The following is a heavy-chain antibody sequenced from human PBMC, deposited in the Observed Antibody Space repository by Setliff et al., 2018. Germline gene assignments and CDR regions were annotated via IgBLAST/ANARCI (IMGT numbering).Heavy chain of an antibody. CDR1: TFTFSKYA. D-gene: IGHD3-10*01. V-gene: IGHV3-23*01. Sequence: GGSLRLSCVASTFTFSKYAITWVRQAPGKGLEWVSSIGASGDRTYYADSVKGRFTISRDNSRNSLYLQMNSLRVEDTASYYCARDPGFRSGTWSLDLWGQGTQVTVSS. CDR2: IGASGDRT. CDR3: ARDPGFRSGTWSLDL. J-gene: IGHJ5*02.